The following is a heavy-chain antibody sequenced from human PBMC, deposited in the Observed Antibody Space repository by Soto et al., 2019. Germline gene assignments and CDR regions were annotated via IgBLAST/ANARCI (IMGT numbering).Heavy chain of an antibody. J-gene: IGHJ4*02. CDR3: ARSTYCNGGSCYPQY. V-gene: IGHV3-30*03. D-gene: IGHD2-15*01. CDR1: GFTFSDYG. Sequence: PGGSLRLSCEGPGFTFSDYGFHWVRQAPCKGLEWVAMISYDGSDRYYRDSVQGRFTISRDDSKNTVFLQMNSLRTEDTAMYYCARSTYCNGGSCYPQYWGPGTLVTVSS. CDR2: ISYDGSDR.